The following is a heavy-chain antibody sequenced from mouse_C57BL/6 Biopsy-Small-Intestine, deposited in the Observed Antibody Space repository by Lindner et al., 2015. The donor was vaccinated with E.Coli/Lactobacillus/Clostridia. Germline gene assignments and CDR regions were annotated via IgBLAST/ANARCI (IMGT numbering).Heavy chain of an antibody. CDR2: NDPETGGT. CDR1: GYTFADFE. V-gene: IGHV1-15*01. CDR3: TRYYYGSSGWFPY. J-gene: IGHJ3*01. Sequence: VQLQESGAELVRPGASVTLSCKASGYTFADFEMHWVKQTPVHGLEWIGANDPETGGTAYNQKFKGKAILTADKSSSTASMELRSLTSEDSAVYYCTRYYYGSSGWFPYWGQGTLVTVSA. D-gene: IGHD1-1*01.